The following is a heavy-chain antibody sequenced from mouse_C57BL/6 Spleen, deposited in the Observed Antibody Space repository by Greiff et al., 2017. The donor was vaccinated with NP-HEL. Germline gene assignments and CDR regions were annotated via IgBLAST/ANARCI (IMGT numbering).Heavy chain of an antibody. CDR2: IYPGDGDT. D-gene: IGHD2-10*02. V-gene: IGHV1-82*01. Sequence: QVQLQQSGPELVKPGASVKISCKASGYAFSSSWMNWVKQRPGKGLEWIGRIYPGDGDTNYNGKFKGKATLTADKSSSTAYMQLSSLTSEECAVCLCANGRMDYYLDYWGQGTTLTVSS. CDR3: ANGRMDYYLDY. J-gene: IGHJ2*01. CDR1: GYAFSSSW.